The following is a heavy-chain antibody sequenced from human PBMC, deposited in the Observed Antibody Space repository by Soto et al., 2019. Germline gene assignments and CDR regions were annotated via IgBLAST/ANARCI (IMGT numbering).Heavy chain of an antibody. CDR1: GFNFGAYA. CDR3: AKDRSENFWVYYYAMDV. CDR2: ISGSSSGT. Sequence: GGSLRLSCEASGFNFGAYAMNWVRQAPGKGLEWVSGISGSSSGTYYTDSVKGRFTISRDNSKNTVYLQMNSLRGEDTAVYYCAKDRSENFWVYYYAMDVWGPGTAVTVSS. V-gene: IGHV3-23*01. J-gene: IGHJ6*02. D-gene: IGHD6-19*01.